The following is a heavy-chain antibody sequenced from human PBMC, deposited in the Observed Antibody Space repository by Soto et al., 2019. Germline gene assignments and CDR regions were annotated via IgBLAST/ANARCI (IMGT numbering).Heavy chain of an antibody. J-gene: IGHJ4*02. Sequence: QVQLVESGGGVVQPGRSLRLSCAASGFTFSSYAIHWVRQAPGKGLEWVAVISYDGSNKYYADSVKGRFTISRDNSKNTLYLQMNSLRAEDTGVYYCGRSEDLDYRGKGTLVAVS. CDR3: GRSEDLDY. CDR1: GFTFSSYA. CDR2: ISYDGSNK. V-gene: IGHV3-30-3*01.